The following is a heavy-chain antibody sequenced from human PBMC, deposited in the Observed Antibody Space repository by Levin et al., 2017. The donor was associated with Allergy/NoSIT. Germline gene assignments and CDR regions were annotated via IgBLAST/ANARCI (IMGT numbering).Heavy chain of an antibody. Sequence: GESLKISCAASGFTFSSYGMHWVRQAPGKGLEWVAVISYDGSNKYYADSVKGRFTISRDNSKNTLYLQMNSLRAEDTAVYYCAKDDRYYFYYMDVWGKGTTVTVSS. V-gene: IGHV3-30*18. CDR3: AKDDRYYFYYMDV. CDR1: GFTFSSYG. D-gene: IGHD3-16*02. J-gene: IGHJ6*03. CDR2: ISYDGSNK.